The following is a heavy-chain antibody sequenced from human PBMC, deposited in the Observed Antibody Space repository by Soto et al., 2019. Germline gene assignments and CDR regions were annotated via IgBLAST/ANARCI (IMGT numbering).Heavy chain of an antibody. J-gene: IGHJ5*02. CDR3: AKDRGIVVVPAAKQRHCSGGSCYIGP. CDR1: GFTFSSYA. V-gene: IGHV3-23*01. Sequence: GGSLRLSCAASGFTFSSYAMSWVRQAPGKGLEWVSAISGSGGSTYHADSVKGRFTISRDNSKNTLYLQMNSLRAEDTAVYYCAKDRGIVVVPAAKQRHCSGGSCYIGPWGQGTLVTVSS. D-gene: IGHD2-15*01. CDR2: ISGSGGST.